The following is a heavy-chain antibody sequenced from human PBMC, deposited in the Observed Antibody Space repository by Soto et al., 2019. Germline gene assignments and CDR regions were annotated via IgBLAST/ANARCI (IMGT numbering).Heavy chain of an antibody. CDR2: IIPIFGTA. CDR1: GGTFSSYA. CDR3: ARAMVRGVITEYYYYYGMDV. D-gene: IGHD3-10*01. Sequence: SVKVSCKASGGTFSSYAISWVRQAPGQGLEWMGGIIPIFGTANYAQKFQGRVTITADESTSTAYMELSSLRSEDTAVYYCARAMVRGVITEYYYYYGMDVWGQGTTVTVSS. V-gene: IGHV1-69*13. J-gene: IGHJ6*02.